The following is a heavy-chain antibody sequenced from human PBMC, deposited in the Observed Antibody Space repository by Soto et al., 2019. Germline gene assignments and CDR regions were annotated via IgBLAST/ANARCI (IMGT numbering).Heavy chain of an antibody. D-gene: IGHD5-12*01. CDR3: MNYNSGWKY. CDR2: ISYSWST. Sequence: QLQLQESGPGLVQPSETLSLTCTVSGVSISSHGYFWGWIRQPPGKGLEWIGMISYSWSTYYSPSLKGRVTISADTSKNQLSLRLSSVTAADTPVFHCMNYNSGWKYCGQGTVVTVSS. V-gene: IGHV4-39*01. CDR1: GVSISSHGYF. J-gene: IGHJ4*02.